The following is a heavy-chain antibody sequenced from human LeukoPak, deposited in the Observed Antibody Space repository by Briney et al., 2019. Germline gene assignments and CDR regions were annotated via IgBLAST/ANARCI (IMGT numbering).Heavy chain of an antibody. V-gene: IGHV3-23*01. CDR1: GFTFSSYA. CDR3: AKEVDYGDYVDYFDY. CDR2: ISGSGGST. D-gene: IGHD4-17*01. Sequence: GGSLRLSCAASGFTFSSYAMSWVRQAPGKGLERVSAISGSGGSTYYADSVKGRFTISRDNSKNTLYLQMNSLRAEDTAVYYCAKEVDYGDYVDYFDYWGQGTLVTVSS. J-gene: IGHJ4*02.